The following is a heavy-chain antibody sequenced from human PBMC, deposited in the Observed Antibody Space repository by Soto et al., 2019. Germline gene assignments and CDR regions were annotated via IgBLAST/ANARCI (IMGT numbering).Heavy chain of an antibody. Sequence: GGSLRLSCTASGFTFGDYAMSWFRQAPGKGLEWVGFIRSKAYGGTTEYAASVKGRFTISRDDSKSIAYLQMNSLKTEDTAVYYCTRDLDCSSTSCYRHDYYYYYMDVWGKGTTVTVSS. V-gene: IGHV3-49*03. D-gene: IGHD2-2*01. CDR1: GFTFGDYA. CDR2: IRSKAYGGTT. J-gene: IGHJ6*03. CDR3: TRDLDCSSTSCYRHDYYYYYMDV.